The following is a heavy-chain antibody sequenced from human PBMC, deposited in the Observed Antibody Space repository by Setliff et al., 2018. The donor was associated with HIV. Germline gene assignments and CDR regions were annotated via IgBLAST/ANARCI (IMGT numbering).Heavy chain of an antibody. D-gene: IGHD3-10*01. CDR2: INRRGIT. V-gene: IGHV4-38-2*01. CDR1: GYSISGDYY. J-gene: IGHJ5*02. CDR3: VRVHWFDP. Sequence: PSETLSLTCFVSGYSISGDYYWGWIRQPPGKGLEWIGSINRRGITYYNPSLKSRVTISVDTSNNQFSLYLNSVTAADTAVYYCVRVHWFDPWGQGTLVTVSS.